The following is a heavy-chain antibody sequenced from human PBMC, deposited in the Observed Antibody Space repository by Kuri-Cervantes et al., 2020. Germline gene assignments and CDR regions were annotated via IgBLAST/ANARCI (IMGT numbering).Heavy chain of an antibody. D-gene: IGHD2-2*01. CDR1: GFTFSSYS. J-gene: IGHJ4*02. CDR2: ISSSSSYI. Sequence: ETLSLTCAASGFTFSSYSMNWVRQAPGKGLEWVSSISSSSSYIYYADSVKGRFTISRDNAKNSLYLQMNSLRAEDTATYYCATGYCSNLGEHWGQGTLVTVSS. CDR3: ATGYCSNLGEH. V-gene: IGHV3-21*04.